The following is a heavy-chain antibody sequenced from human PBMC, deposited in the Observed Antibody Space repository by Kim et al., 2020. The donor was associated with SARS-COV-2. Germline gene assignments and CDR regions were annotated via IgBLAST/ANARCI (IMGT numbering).Heavy chain of an antibody. D-gene: IGHD3-22*01. CDR1: GFTFNNYA. CDR3: ARDRRDYYDSSGSFDY. J-gene: IGHJ4*02. V-gene: IGHV3-30*04. Sequence: GGSLRLSCAVSGFTFNNYAMHWVRQAPGKGLEWVAVISYDGSNKYYADSVKGRFTFSRDNSKNTLYLQMNSLRTEDTGVYYCARDRRDYYDSSGSFDYWGQGTLVTVSS. CDR2: ISYDGSNK.